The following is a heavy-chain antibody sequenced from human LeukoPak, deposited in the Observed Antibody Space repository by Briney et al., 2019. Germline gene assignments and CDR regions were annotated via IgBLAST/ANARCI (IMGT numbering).Heavy chain of an antibody. CDR3: TTDQYCGGDCYSAGFDY. J-gene: IGHJ4*02. V-gene: IGHV3-15*01. CDR2: IKRKTDGGTT. Sequence: RGSLRLSCAASGFTFSNAWMSWVRQAPGKGLGWVGRIKRKTDGGTTDYAAPVKGRFTISRGDSKNTLYLQMNSLKTEDTAVYYCTTDQYCGGDCYSAGFDYWGQGNLVTVSS. D-gene: IGHD2-21*02. CDR1: GFTFSNAW.